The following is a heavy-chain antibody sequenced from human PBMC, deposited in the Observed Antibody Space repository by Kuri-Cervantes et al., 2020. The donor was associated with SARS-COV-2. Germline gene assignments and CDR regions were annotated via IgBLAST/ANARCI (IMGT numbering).Heavy chain of an antibody. CDR3: ARDGEYYYDSSGYFKWFET. J-gene: IGHJ5*02. CDR1: GYTFTGYY. CDR2: IIPNSGGT. Sequence: ASVKVSCNASGYTFTGYYMHWVRQAPGQGLEWMGWIIPNSGGTNYAQKFQGRVTMTRDTSISTAYMELSRLRSDDTTVYYCARDGEYYYDSSGYFKWFETWGQGTLVTVSS. D-gene: IGHD3-22*01. V-gene: IGHV1-2*02.